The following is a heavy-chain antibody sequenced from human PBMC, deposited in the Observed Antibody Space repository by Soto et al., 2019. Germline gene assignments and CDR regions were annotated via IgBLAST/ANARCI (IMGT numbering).Heavy chain of an antibody. J-gene: IGHJ6*02. V-gene: IGHV3-30*14. CDR1: GFTFSNYA. Sequence: PGGSLRLSCAASGFTFSNYAMHWVRQAPGKGLEWVAVISYDGSNKYYADSVKGRFTISRDNSKNTLYLQMSSLRAEDTAVYYCVKDRSATVFYYYGMDVWGQGTTVTVSS. CDR2: ISYDGSNK. D-gene: IGHD4-17*01. CDR3: VKDRSATVFYYYGMDV.